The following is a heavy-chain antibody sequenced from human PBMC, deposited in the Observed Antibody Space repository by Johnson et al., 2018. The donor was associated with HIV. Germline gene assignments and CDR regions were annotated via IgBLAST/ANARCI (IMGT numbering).Heavy chain of an antibody. D-gene: IGHD1-26*01. J-gene: IGHJ3*01. V-gene: IGHV3-33*06. Sequence: VQLVESGGGVVQPGTSLRLSCAASGFTFSKFGMHWVRQAPGKGLEWVAVIWYDGKNKHVADSLQGRFTISRDNSKNTLNLEMDGLKDEDTGLYYCVKDRGSPGVPAALDVWGQGTMVTVSS. CDR1: GFTFSKFG. CDR2: IWYDGKNK. CDR3: VKDRGSPGVPAALDV.